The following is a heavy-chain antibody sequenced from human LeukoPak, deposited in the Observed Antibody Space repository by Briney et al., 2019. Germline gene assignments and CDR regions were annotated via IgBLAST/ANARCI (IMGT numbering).Heavy chain of an antibody. CDR1: GGSITGSTYY. CDR3: ARHDYDSSGHRRDYYFDY. Sequence: SETLSLTCTVSGGSITGSTYYWGWIRQPPGKGLEWIVSVIHSGTTYYNPSLSSRVTVSMDTSKKQFSLRLSSVTAADTAVYYCARHDYDSSGHRRDYYFDYWSQGTLVTVSS. CDR2: VIHSGTT. V-gene: IGHV4-39*01. J-gene: IGHJ4*02. D-gene: IGHD3-22*01.